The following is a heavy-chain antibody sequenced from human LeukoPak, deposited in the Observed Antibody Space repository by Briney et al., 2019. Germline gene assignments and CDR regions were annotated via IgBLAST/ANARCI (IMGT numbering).Heavy chain of an antibody. CDR2: IYYSGST. CDR3: ARMAARPRRPLETNWFDP. CDR1: GGSISSGGYY. J-gene: IGHJ5*02. D-gene: IGHD6-6*01. V-gene: IGHV4-31*03. Sequence: TLSLTCTVSGGSISSGGYYWSWIRQHPGKGLEWIGYIYYSGSTYYNPSLKSRVTISVDTSKNQFSLKLSSVTAADTAVYYCARMAARPRRPLETNWFDPWGQGTLVTVSS.